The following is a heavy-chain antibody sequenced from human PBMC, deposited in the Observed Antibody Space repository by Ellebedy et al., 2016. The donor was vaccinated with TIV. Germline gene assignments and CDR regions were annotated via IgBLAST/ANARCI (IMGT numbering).Heavy chain of an antibody. CDR1: GFPFDSYV. CDR2: INTDGSTR. Sequence: GESLKISCAASGFPFDSYVMNWVRQAPGKGLVWVSRINTDGSTRNYADSVEGRFTISRDSAKSTVYLQMNSLTADNTAVYYCASARKTSSGWVLFDYWGQGTLVTVSS. CDR3: ASARKTSSGWVLFDY. J-gene: IGHJ4*02. D-gene: IGHD6-19*01. V-gene: IGHV3-74*01.